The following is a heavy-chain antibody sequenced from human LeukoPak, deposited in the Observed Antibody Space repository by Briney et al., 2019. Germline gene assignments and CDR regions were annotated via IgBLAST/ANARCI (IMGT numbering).Heavy chain of an antibody. CDR1: GYTLTSYG. Sequence: ASVKVSCEASGYTLTSYGINWMRQAPGQGLEWVSWISTQSGNTNYAQKVQGRLTLTTDSSTNTDYMELRSLSSDDSAVYYCARGAYGDKWGQGTMVTVSS. J-gene: IGHJ4*02. CDR2: ISTQSGNT. CDR3: ARGAYGDK. V-gene: IGHV1-18*01. D-gene: IGHD4-17*01.